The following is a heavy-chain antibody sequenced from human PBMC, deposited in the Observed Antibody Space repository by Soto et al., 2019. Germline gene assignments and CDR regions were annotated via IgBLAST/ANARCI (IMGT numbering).Heavy chain of an antibody. J-gene: IGHJ4*02. CDR3: ARGTPYGDYETPTAY. D-gene: IGHD4-17*01. CDR2: ISPYNGNT. CDR1: GYTFSIYG. V-gene: IGHV1-18*04. Sequence: GASVKVSCKASGYTFSIYGISWVRQAPGQGLEWMGWISPYNGNTNYAQKFQDRVTMTTDTSTSTAYMELRSLRSDDTAVYYCARGTPYGDYETPTAYWGQGTLVTVS.